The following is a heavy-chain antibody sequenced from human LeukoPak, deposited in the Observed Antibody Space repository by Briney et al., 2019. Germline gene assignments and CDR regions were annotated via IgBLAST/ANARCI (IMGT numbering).Heavy chain of an antibody. J-gene: IGHJ4*02. CDR3: ARDRGQDYGDYYF. D-gene: IGHD4-17*01. CDR1: GGTFSSYA. V-gene: IGHV1-8*02. CDR2: MNPNSGNT. Sequence: ASVKVSCKASGGTFSSYAINWVRQATGQGLEWMGWMNPNSGNTGYAQKFQGRVTMTRNTSISTAYMELSSLRSEDTAVYYCARDRGQDYGDYYFWGQGTLVTVSS.